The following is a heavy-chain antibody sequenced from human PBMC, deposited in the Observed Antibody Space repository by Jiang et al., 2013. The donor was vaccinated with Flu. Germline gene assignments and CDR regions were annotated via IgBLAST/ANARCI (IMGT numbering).Heavy chain of an antibody. V-gene: IGHV4-34*01. D-gene: IGHD3-9*01. CDR1: GGSFSGYY. CDR2: INQSGST. CDR3: ARGGRGAYYEILTGYQPGFDY. J-gene: IGHJ4*02. Sequence: LKPSETLSLTCAVYGGSFSGYYWTWIRQPPGMGLEWIGEINQSGSTNYNPSLKSRVTTSIDTSKNQFSLILSSVTAADTAVYFCARGGRGAYYEILTGYQPGFDYWGQGTLVTVSS.